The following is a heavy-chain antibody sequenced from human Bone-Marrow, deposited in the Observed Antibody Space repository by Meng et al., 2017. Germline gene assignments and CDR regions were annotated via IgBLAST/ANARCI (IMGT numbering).Heavy chain of an antibody. V-gene: IGHV3-74*01. CDR2: INTDGSTT. CDR3: ARAEYSTDAFDI. CDR1: GFTFSGHW. J-gene: IGHJ3*02. Sequence: GESLKISCAASGFTFSGHWMHWVRQAPGKGLVWVSRINTDGSTTTYADSVKGRFTISRDNAKNTLYLQMNSLRAEDTAVYYCARAEYSTDAFDIWGQGTMVTVSS. D-gene: IGHD6-6*01.